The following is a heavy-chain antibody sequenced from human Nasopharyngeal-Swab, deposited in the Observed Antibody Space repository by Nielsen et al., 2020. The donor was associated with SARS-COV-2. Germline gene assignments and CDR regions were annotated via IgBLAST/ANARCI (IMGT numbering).Heavy chain of an antibody. Sequence: GGSLRLSCAGSGFTFGSFGMTWVRQAPGKGLEWASYISPSSGYIYYAESLKGRITISRDNGKNSVYLLMNSLRADDTAVYFCARQDRFYYYLDVWGKGTAVTVSS. D-gene: IGHD3-3*01. CDR2: ISPSSGYI. V-gene: IGHV3-21*01. CDR3: ARQDRFYYYLDV. J-gene: IGHJ6*03. CDR1: GFTFGSFG.